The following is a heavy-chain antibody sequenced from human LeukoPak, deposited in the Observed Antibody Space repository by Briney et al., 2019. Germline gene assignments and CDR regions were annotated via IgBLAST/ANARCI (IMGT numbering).Heavy chain of an antibody. CDR1: GFTFDYYA. V-gene: IGHV3-43*02. Sequence: GGSLRLSCATSGFTFDYYAMHWVRQIPGKAPEWASLISGDGGRTKYADSVKGRFTMSRDNNKKSLYLQMNNPRNEDTALYYSVKGSHVFPVGSYRGYFDSWGQGILVTVSS. D-gene: IGHD3-16*02. CDR2: ISGDGGRT. J-gene: IGHJ4*02. CDR3: VKGSHVFPVGSYRGYFDS.